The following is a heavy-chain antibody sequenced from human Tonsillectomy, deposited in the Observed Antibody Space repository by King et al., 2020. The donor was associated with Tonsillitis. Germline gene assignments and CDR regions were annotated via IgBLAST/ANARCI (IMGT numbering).Heavy chain of an antibody. J-gene: IGHJ3*02. D-gene: IGHD3-3*01. CDR2: IDWDDDK. Sequence: TLKESGPALVKPTETLTLTCSFSGFSLSTSGMRVSWIRQPPGKALEWLARIDWDDDKFYSTSLKTRLAISKYTSKNQVVLTMTNMDPVDTATFYCARHKIEKYFDFWSGYDAFEIWGQGTRVTVSS. CDR1: GFSLSTSGMR. V-gene: IGHV2-70*04. CDR3: ARHKIEKYFDFWSGYDAFEI.